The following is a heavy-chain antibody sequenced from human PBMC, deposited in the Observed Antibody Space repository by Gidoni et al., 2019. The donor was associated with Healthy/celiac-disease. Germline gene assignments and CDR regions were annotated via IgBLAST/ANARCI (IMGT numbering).Heavy chain of an antibody. J-gene: IGHJ6*02. CDR1: GFTVSSNY. CDR2: IYSGGST. D-gene: IGHD6-13*01. Sequence: EVQLVESGGGLVQPGGSLRLSCAASGFTVSSNYMSWVRQAPGKGLEWVSVIYSGGSTYYADSVKGRFTISRHNSKNTLYLQMNSLRAEDTAVYYCARGRIAAADPYYYYYGMDVWGQGTTVTVSS. CDR3: ARGRIAAADPYYYYYGMDV. V-gene: IGHV3-53*04.